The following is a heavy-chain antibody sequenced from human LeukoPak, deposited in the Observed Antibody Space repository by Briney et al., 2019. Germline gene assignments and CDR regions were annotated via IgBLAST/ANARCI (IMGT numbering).Heavy chain of an antibody. J-gene: IGHJ3*02. CDR3: AKEGMGSEATTTDGAFDI. CDR2: LYDTGIT. V-gene: IGHV4-4*08. CDR1: GGSISVYH. Sequence: SETLSLTCTVSGGSISVYHWSWIRQPPGKGLEWIGYLYDTGITNYSPSLKSRVTISVDTSNNQISLKLTSVTAADTAIYFCAKEGMGSEATTTDGAFDIWGQGTTVTVSS. D-gene: IGHD1-26*01.